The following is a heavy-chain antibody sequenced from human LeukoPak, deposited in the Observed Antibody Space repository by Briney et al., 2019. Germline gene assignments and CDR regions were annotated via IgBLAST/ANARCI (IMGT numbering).Heavy chain of an antibody. J-gene: IGHJ4*02. CDR2: IHYSGST. Sequence: PPETLSLTCTVSGGSISSYYWSWIRQFPGKGLEWIGFIHYSGSTNYNPSLKSRVTISVDTSKNQFSLRLRSVTAADTAVYYCARGVGGSYYPVHYFDYWGQGTLVTVSS. V-gene: IGHV4-59*12. CDR1: GGSISSYY. D-gene: IGHD1-26*01. CDR3: ARGVGGSYYPVHYFDY.